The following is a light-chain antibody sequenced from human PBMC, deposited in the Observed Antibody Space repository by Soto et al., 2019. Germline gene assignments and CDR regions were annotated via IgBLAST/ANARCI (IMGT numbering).Light chain of an antibody. CDR2: DNN. CDR3: GSWDTSLNIEVL. V-gene: IGLV1-51*01. Sequence: QSVLTQPPSVSAAPGQMVTISCSGSSSNIGTNSVSWYQQLPGAAPKVLIYDNNKRPSGIPDRFSGFKSGTSATLGITGLQTGDEADYYCGSWDTSLNIEVLFGGGTKVTVL. J-gene: IGLJ2*01. CDR1: SSNIGTNS.